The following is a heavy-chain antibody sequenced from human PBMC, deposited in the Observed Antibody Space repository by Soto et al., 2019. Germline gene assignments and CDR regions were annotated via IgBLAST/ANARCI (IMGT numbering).Heavy chain of an antibody. CDR3: ARARGGRGDY. Sequence: QVQLVQSGAEVKKPGSSVKVSCKASGGTFSSYTINWVRQAPGQGLEWMGMIIPILGIANYAQKFQDRVTITADKSPSTAYIELNSLRSEDTAAYYCARARGGRGDYWGQGTLVTVSS. V-gene: IGHV1-69*02. CDR1: GGTFSSYT. J-gene: IGHJ4*02. D-gene: IGHD2-15*01. CDR2: IIPILGIA.